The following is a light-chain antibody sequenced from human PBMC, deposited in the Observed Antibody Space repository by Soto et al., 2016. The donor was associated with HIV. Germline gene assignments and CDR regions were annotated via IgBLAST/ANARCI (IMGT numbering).Light chain of an antibody. Sequence: DIQMTQSPSTLSASVGDRVTITCRASQSLNRWLAWYQQKPGKVPKLLIYQVSTLERGVSSRFSGTGSGTEFTLSISSLQPDDFATYFCQQYKTYPLTFGGGTKVQIK. J-gene: IGKJ4*01. CDR3: QQYKTYPLT. CDR1: QSLNRW. V-gene: IGKV1-5*03. CDR2: QVS.